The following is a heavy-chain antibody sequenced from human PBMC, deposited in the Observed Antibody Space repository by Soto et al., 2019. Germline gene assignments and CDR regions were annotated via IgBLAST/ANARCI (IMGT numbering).Heavy chain of an antibody. CDR1: GYTFNGNY. CDR2: INPKSGGT. D-gene: IGHD1-1*01. V-gene: IGHV1-2*02. Sequence: ASVKVSCKASGYTFNGNYLHWVRQAPGQRPEWMGWINPKSGGTNFPQRFLGRVTMTRDTSLSTAYMELNRLASDDTAVYYCARGERGVTTAAYFYGLDVWGQGTTVTVYS. CDR3: ARGERGVTTAAYFYGLDV. J-gene: IGHJ6*02.